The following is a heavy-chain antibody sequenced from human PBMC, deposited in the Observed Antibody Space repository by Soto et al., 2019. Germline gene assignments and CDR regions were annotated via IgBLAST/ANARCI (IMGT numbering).Heavy chain of an antibody. CDR1: GYTFTSYG. Sequence: QVQLVQSGAEVKKPGASVKVSCKASGYTFTSYGISWGRQAPGQGLEWMGWISAYNGNTKNAQKLQGGVTMTPATSTSTADMELRSLRSDDTAVYYCARAPNSFDYWGQGTLVTVSS. V-gene: IGHV1-18*01. J-gene: IGHJ4*02. CDR2: ISAYNGNT. CDR3: ARAPNSFDY.